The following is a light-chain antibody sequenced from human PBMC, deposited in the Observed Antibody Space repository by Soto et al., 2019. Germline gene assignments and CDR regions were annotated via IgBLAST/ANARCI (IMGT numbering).Light chain of an antibody. Sequence: DIVMTQSPDSLAVSLRERATLDCKSSQRVLSSSNNKDYLAWYQQKPGQPPKLLISWASTRESGVPDRFSGSGSGTDFTLTISSLQAEDVAVYYCQQYYSTPCTFGQGTKLEI. V-gene: IGKV4-1*01. CDR2: WAS. CDR1: QRVLSSSNNKDY. J-gene: IGKJ2*02. CDR3: QQYYSTPCT.